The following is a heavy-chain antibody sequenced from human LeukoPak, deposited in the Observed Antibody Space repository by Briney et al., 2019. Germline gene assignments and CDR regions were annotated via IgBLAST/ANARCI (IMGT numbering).Heavy chain of an antibody. CDR3: ARYSSSSDTFDI. CDR2: ISSGSSYI. V-gene: IGHV3-21*01. Sequence: GGSLRLSRAAPGFTFSSYSMNWVRQAPGKGLEWVSSISSGSSYISYADSVKGRFTTSRDNAKSSLYLQMNSLRAEDTAMYYCARYSSSSDTFDIWGQGTMVTVSS. CDR1: GFTFSSYS. D-gene: IGHD6-6*01. J-gene: IGHJ3*02.